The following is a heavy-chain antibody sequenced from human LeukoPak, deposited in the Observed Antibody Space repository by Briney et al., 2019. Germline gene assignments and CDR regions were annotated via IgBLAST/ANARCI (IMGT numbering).Heavy chain of an antibody. CDR2: ISINTDT. V-gene: IGHV3-53*01. CDR1: GIAVTGNY. J-gene: IGHJ4*02. CDR3: AIAQSWDELFDS. Sequence: GGSLRLSCAASGIAVTGNYMSWVRQPPGKGLEWVSFISINTDTFYADSVRGRFTISRDSSENTLFLQMNNLRDEDSAVYYCAIAQSWDELFDSWGQGTLVTVSS. D-gene: IGHD1-26*01.